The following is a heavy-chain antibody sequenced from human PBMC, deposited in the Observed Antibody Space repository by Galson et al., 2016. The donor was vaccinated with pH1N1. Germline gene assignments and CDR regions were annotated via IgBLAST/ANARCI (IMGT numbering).Heavy chain of an antibody. V-gene: IGHV1-69*13. CDR1: GGTFSSYA. Sequence: SVKVSCKAFGGTFSSYAITWVRQAPGQGLEWMGGVIPVFGTTNYAPKFQGRVTITAGESMSTAYMELSSLKSEDTAVYYCARGEGSCSGNNCYCAFEIWGQGTMVTVPS. D-gene: IGHD2-15*01. J-gene: IGHJ3*02. CDR3: ARGEGSCSGNNCYCAFEI. CDR2: VIPVFGTT.